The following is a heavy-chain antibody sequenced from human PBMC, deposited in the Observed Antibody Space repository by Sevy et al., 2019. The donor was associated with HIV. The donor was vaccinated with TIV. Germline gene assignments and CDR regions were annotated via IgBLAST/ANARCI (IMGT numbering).Heavy chain of an antibody. CDR3: ARFVSGSYVSWLDP. J-gene: IGHJ5*02. Sequence: SETLSLTCTVSGGSISSGSYYWSWLRQPAGKGLEWIGRIYISGSTNYNPSLKSRVTISLDTSKNQFSLKLSSVTAADTAVYYCARFVSGSYVSWLDPWGQGTLVTVSS. CDR1: GGSISSGSYY. D-gene: IGHD1-26*01. CDR2: IYISGST. V-gene: IGHV4-61*02.